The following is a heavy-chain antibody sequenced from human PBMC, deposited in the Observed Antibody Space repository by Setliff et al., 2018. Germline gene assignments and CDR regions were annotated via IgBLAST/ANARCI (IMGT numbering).Heavy chain of an antibody. CDR2: FDPEDGET. J-gene: IGHJ4*02. CDR1: GYTLTELS. V-gene: IGHV1-24*01. D-gene: IGHD3-22*01. Sequence: ASVKVSCKVSGYTLTELSMHWVRQAPGKGLEWMGGFDPEDGETIYAQKFQGRVTMTEDTSTDTAYMELSSLRSEDTAVYYCVTLAFTYYYDSSGYYPHDYWGQGTLVTVSS. CDR3: VTLAFTYYYDSSGYYPHDY.